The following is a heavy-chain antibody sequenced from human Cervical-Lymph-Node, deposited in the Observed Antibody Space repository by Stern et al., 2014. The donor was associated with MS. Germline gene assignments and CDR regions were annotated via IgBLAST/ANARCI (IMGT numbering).Heavy chain of an antibody. J-gene: IGHJ4*02. V-gene: IGHV4-59*01. Sequence: HVQLQESGPGLVKPSETLSLKCAVSRGSIRSSYWSWIRPPPGKGLEWIGYIYDGNTAYNPSLKSRVTMSADTSKSQISLRLSSVTAADTAVYFCARMAPAGPFDFWGQGTLVTVSS. CDR2: IYDGNT. D-gene: IGHD2-2*01. CDR3: ARMAPAGPFDF. CDR1: RGSIRSSY.